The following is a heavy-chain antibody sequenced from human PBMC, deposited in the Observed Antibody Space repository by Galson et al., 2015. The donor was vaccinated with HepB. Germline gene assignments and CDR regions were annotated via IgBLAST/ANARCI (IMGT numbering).Heavy chain of an antibody. CDR3: ARDNPQYCTNGVCYTSYYFDY. Sequence: SVKVSCKASGYTFTSYAMHWVRQAPGQRLEWMGWINAGNGNTKYSQKFQGRVTITRDTSASTAYMELSSLRSEDTAVYYCARDNPQYCTNGVCYTSYYFDYWGQGTLVTVSS. V-gene: IGHV1-3*01. CDR2: INAGNGNT. J-gene: IGHJ4*02. CDR1: GYTFTSYA. D-gene: IGHD2-8*01.